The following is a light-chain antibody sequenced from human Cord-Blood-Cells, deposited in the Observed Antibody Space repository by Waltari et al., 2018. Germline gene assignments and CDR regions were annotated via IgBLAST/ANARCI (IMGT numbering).Light chain of an antibody. CDR3: CSYAGSSTLV. J-gene: IGLJ3*02. CDR1: SSDVGRYNL. Sequence: QSALTQPASVSGSPGQSITISCTGTSSDVGRYNLVSWYQQHPSKAPKLMIYEGSKRPSGVSKRCSGSKAGNTASLTISGLQAEDEADYYCCSYAGSSTLVFGGGTTLTVL. V-gene: IGLV2-23*01. CDR2: EGS.